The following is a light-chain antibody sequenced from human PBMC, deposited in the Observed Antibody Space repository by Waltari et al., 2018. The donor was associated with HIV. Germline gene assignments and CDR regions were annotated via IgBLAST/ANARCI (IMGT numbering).Light chain of an antibody. V-gene: IGKV4-1*01. CDR3: QQHYTSPFT. CDR1: KSVLNSSSNKNS. CDR2: WAS. J-gene: IGKJ2*01. Sequence: DIVMTQSPDSLAVSLGERATINCTSSKSVLNSSSNKNSLAWYQQKSGQPPKLLIYWASTRESGVPERFSGSGSGTDFTLTISSLQAADVAVYYCQQHYTSPFTFGQGTKLEIK.